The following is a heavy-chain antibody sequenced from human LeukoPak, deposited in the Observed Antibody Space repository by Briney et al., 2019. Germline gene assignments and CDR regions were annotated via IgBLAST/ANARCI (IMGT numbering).Heavy chain of an antibody. CDR2: VHFSGST. J-gene: IGHJ4*02. V-gene: IGHV4-4*07. CDR1: SASVTSHH. Sequence: PSETLSLTCAVSSASVTSHHWAWIRQPAGKGLEWVGRVHFSGSTNYNPSLRSRVAISLDKSKNELSLTLKSVSGADTAVYFCARDDSSRDDRGRYPSWGRGILVTVSS. D-gene: IGHD3-22*01. CDR3: ARDDSSRDDRGRYPS.